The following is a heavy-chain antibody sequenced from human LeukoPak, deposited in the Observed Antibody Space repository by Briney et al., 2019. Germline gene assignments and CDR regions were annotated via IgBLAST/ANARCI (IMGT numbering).Heavy chain of an antibody. Sequence: ASVCVSCKASLYTLSHYYLHWVRQAPGHELEWRGRIHPNSGGTHYAQRFQGRVSLTMDTSITTAYMDLSRLTSDDTAVYYCARDGDRDYDSSCYFFIHWGQGTLVTVSS. V-gene: IGHV1-2*06. J-gene: IGHJ1*01. CDR1: LYTLSHYY. D-gene: IGHD3-22*01. CDR3: ARDGDRDYDSSCYFFIH. CDR2: IHPNSGGT.